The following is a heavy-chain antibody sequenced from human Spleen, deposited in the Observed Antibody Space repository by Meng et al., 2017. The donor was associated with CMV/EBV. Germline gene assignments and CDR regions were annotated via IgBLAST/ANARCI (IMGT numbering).Heavy chain of an antibody. J-gene: IGHJ4*02. CDR3: ARGTFGYCSSTSCHSDY. CDR1: GGSISSYY. V-gene: IGHV4-59*01. Sequence: GSLRLSCTVSGGSISSYYWSWIRQPPGKGLEWIGYIYYSGSTNYNPSLKSRVTISVDTSKNQFSLKLSSVTAADTAVYYCARGTFGYCSSTSCHSDYWGQGTLVTVSS. CDR2: IYYSGST. D-gene: IGHD2-2*03.